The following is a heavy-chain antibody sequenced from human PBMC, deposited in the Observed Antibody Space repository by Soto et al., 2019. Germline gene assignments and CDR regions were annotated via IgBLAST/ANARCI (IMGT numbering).Heavy chain of an antibody. CDR3: ARDGSSRPTEY. J-gene: IGHJ4*02. D-gene: IGHD3-10*01. V-gene: IGHV3-66*01. CDR1: GFTVSSNY. CDR2: IYSGGSGST. Sequence: EVQLVESGGGLVQPGGSLRLSCAASGFTVSSNYMSWVRQAPGKGLEWVSVIYSGGSGSTYYADSVKGRFTISRYISKNTVYLQMNSLRAEDTAVYYCARDGSSRPTEYWGQGTLVTVSS.